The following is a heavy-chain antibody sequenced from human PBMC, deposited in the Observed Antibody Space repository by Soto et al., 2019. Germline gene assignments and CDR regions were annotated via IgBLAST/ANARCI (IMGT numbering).Heavy chain of an antibody. CDR2: INQSGST. J-gene: IGHJ6*03. CDR3: ARGRRNLYCSSTSCSISHMGLGHYFMDF. CDR1: GGSLSGYC. V-gene: IGHV4-34*01. D-gene: IGHD2-2*01. Sequence: SENLSPPCAVYGGSLSGYCWSGIRQPPGKGLEWIGEINQSGSTNYNPSLKSRVTISVDTSKNQFSLKLSSVTAADTAVYYCARGRRNLYCSSTSCSISHMGLGHYFMDFWGKGSTVIVSS.